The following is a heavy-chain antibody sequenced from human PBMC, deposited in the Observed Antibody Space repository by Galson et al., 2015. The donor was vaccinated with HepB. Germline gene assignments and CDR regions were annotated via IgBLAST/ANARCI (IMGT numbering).Heavy chain of an antibody. Sequence: SVKVSCKASGYTFTSYYMHWVRQAPGQGLEWMGIINPSGGSTSYAQKFQGRVTMTRDTSTSTVYMELSSLRSEDTAVYYCARDMFGSADTAMVFSYYFDYWGQGTLVTVSS. CDR1: GYTFTSYY. D-gene: IGHD5-18*01. V-gene: IGHV1-46*01. CDR3: ARDMFGSADTAMVFSYYFDY. CDR2: INPSGGST. J-gene: IGHJ4*02.